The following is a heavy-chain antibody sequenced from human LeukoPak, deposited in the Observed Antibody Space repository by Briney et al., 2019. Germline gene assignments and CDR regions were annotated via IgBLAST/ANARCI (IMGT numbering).Heavy chain of an antibody. CDR2: ISSSSSYI. V-gene: IGHV3-21*01. CDR1: GFTFSSYS. J-gene: IGHJ3*02. CDR3: ATTEYSGGAFDI. Sequence: GGSLRLSCAASGFTFSSYSMNWVHQAPGKGLEWVSSISSSSSYIYYADSVKGRFTISRDNAKNSLYLQMNSLRAEDTAVYYCATTEYSGGAFDIWGQGTMVTVSS. D-gene: IGHD1-26*01.